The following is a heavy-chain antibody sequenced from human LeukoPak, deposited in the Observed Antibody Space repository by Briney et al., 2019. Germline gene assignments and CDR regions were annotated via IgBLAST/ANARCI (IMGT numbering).Heavy chain of an antibody. V-gene: IGHV4-61*02. Sequence: SETLSLTCTVSGGSISSGSYYWSWIRQPAGKGLEWIGRIYTSGSTNYNPSLKSRVTISVDTSKNQFSLKLSSVTAADTAVYYCARHRGMYYYGSGSYYKEYYFDYWGQGTLVTVSS. D-gene: IGHD3-10*01. CDR1: GGSISSGSYY. CDR2: IYTSGST. CDR3: ARHRGMYYYGSGSYYKEYYFDY. J-gene: IGHJ4*02.